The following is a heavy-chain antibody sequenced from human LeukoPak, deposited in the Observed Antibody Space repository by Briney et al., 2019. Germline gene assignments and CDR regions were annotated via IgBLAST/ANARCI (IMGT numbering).Heavy chain of an antibody. J-gene: IGHJ4*02. CDR2: INPSGGST. D-gene: IGHD6-19*01. Sequence: ASVKVSCKASGYTFTSYYMHWVRQAPGQGLEWMGIINPSGGSTSYAQKFQGRATMTRDTSTSTVYMELSSLRSEDTAVYYCARSINEWLVPGEYYFDYWGQGTLVTVSS. CDR3: ARSINEWLVPGEYYFDY. CDR1: GYTFTSYY. V-gene: IGHV1-46*01.